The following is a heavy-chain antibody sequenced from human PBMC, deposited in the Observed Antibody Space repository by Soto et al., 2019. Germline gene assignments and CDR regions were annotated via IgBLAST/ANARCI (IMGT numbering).Heavy chain of an antibody. Sequence: QVQLVESGGGVVQPGRSLRLSCAASGFTFSSYGMHWVRQAPGKGLEWVAVIWYDGSNKYYADSVKGRFTIFRDNSKNTLYLQMYSLRAEDTAVYYCARDYLVVPLSVIDYWGQGTLVTVSS. D-gene: IGHD2-2*01. V-gene: IGHV3-33*01. CDR3: ARDYLVVPLSVIDY. CDR2: IWYDGSNK. CDR1: GFTFSSYG. J-gene: IGHJ4*02.